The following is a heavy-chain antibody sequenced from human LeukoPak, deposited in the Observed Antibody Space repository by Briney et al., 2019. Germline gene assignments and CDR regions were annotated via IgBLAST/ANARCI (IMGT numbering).Heavy chain of an antibody. CDR3: ARATIVGATPYDY. D-gene: IGHD1-26*01. CDR2: ISYDGSNK. Sequence: GGSLRLSCAASGFTFSSYAMHWVRQAPGEGLEWVAVISYDGSNKYYADSVKGRFTISRDNSKNTLYLQMNSLRAEDMAVYYCARATIVGATPYDYWGQGTLVTVSS. CDR1: GFTFSSYA. V-gene: IGHV3-30*04. J-gene: IGHJ4*02.